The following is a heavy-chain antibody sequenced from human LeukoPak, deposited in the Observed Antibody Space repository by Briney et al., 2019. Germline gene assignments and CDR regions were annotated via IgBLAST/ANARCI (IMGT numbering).Heavy chain of an antibody. Sequence: SETLSLTCTVSGGSLSSYYWSWIRQSPGKRLEWIGYVYYSGSTKYSPSLKSRVTISVDTSKSQFSLKLNSVTAADTAVYYCARGESGWYRYYFNYWGQGTLVTVSS. CDR3: ARGESGWYRYYFNY. D-gene: IGHD6-19*01. CDR2: VYYSGST. V-gene: IGHV4-59*01. CDR1: GGSLSSYY. J-gene: IGHJ4*02.